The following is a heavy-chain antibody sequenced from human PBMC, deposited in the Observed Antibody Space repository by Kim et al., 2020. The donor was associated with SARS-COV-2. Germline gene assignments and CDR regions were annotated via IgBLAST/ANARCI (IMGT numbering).Heavy chain of an antibody. CDR3: ARAYCSAASCGFDF. CDR1: GASVRSGAYY. V-gene: IGHV4-61*08. Sequence: SETLSLTCSVSGASVRSGAYYWTWIRQPPGKGLEWIGYLYYSGRPNYNPSLKSRVTISLDTSNNQFSLRLNSVTAADTAFYYCARAYCSAASCGFDFWGQGTLVTVSS. J-gene: IGHJ4*02. D-gene: IGHD2-15*01. CDR2: LYYSGRP.